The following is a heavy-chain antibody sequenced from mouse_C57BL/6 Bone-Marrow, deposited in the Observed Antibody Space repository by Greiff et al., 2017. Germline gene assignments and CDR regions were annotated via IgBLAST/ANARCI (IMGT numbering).Heavy chain of an antibody. CDR2: IWRGGST. Sequence: QVQLQQSGPGLVQPSQSLSITCTVSGFSLTSYGVHWVRQSPGKGLEWLGVIWRGGSTDYNAAFMSRLSITKDNSKSQVFFKMNILQADDTAIYYCAKDYGSNPYYFDYWGQGTTLTVSS. CDR1: GFSLTSYG. D-gene: IGHD1-1*01. V-gene: IGHV2-5*01. CDR3: AKDYGSNPYYFDY. J-gene: IGHJ2*01.